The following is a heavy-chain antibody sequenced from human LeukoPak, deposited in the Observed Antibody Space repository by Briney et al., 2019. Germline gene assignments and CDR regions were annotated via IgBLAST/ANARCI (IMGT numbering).Heavy chain of an antibody. CDR3: ARWESNTAMVDDAFDI. Sequence: GASVKVSCKASGYTFTSYYMHWVRQAPGQGLEWMGWINPNSGGTNYAQKFQGRVTMTRDTSISTAYMELSRLRSDDTAVYYCARWESNTAMVDDAFDIWGQGTMVTVSS. J-gene: IGHJ3*02. D-gene: IGHD5-18*01. CDR2: INPNSGGT. CDR1: GYTFTSYY. V-gene: IGHV1-2*02.